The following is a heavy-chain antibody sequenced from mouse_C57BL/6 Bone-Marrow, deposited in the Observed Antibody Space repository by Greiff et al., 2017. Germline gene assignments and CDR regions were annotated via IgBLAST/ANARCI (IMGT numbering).Heavy chain of an antibody. Sequence: QVQLQQSGAELARPGASVKLSCKASGYTFTSYGISWVKQRTGQGLEWIGEIYPTRGYTYYNEKFKGKATLTADKSSSTAYMELRSLTSEGSAVYVCARWGDYGRSYDYWGQGTTLTVSS. CDR2: IYPTRGYT. J-gene: IGHJ2*01. CDR3: ARWGDYGRSYDY. CDR1: GYTFTSYG. V-gene: IGHV1-81*01. D-gene: IGHD1-1*01.